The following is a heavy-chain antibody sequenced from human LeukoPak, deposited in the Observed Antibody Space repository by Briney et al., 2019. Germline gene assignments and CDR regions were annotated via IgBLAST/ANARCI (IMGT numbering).Heavy chain of an antibody. CDR2: IYDSGGT. CDR1: GGSIRSSYYY. D-gene: IGHD5-12*01. V-gene: IGHV4-39*07. CDR3: ARGLRWLRFPRNYFDY. J-gene: IGHJ4*02. Sequence: SEILSLTCTVSGGSIRSSYYYWGWIRQPPGKGLEWIGSIYDSGGTYYNPSLKSRVTISVDTSKNQFSLKLSSVTAADTAVYYCARGLRWLRFPRNYFDYWGQGTLVTVSS.